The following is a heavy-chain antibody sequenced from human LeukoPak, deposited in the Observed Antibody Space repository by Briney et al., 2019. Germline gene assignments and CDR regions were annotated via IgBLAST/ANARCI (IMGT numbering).Heavy chain of an antibody. V-gene: IGHV1-18*01. Sequence: GASVKVSCKASGYTFTSYGISWVRQAHGQGLEWMGWISAYNGNTNYAQKLQGRVTMTTDTSTSTAYMELRSLRSDDTAVYYCARVDAAVPENNWFDPWGQGTLVTVSS. D-gene: IGHD5-18*01. CDR3: ARVDAAVPENNWFDP. CDR2: ISAYNGNT. J-gene: IGHJ5*02. CDR1: GYTFTSYG.